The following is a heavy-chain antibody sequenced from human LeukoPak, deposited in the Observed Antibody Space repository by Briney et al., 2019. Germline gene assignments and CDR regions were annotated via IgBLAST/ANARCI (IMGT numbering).Heavy chain of an antibody. CDR3: AKVYYDSSGYNAPLYYYGMDV. J-gene: IGHJ6*02. CDR2: ISISGTTI. Sequence: GGSLRLSCAASGFTFSDYYMNWIRQAPGKGLEWVSYISISGTTIYYADSVKGRFTISRDNAKNSLYLQMNSLRAEDTAVYYCAKVYYDSSGYNAPLYYYGMDVWGQGTTVTVSS. D-gene: IGHD3-22*01. CDR1: GFTFSDYY. V-gene: IGHV3-11*01.